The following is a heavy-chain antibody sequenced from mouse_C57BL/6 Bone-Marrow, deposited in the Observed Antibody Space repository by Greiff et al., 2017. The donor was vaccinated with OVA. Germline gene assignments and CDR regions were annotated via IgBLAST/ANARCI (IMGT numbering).Heavy chain of an antibody. Sequence: EVMLVESGGGLVQSGRSLRLSCATSGFTFSDFYMEWVRQAPGKGLEWIAASRNKANDYTTEYSASVKGRFIVSRDTSQSILYLQMNALRAEDTAIYYCARDNGYAMDYWGQGTSVTVSS. CDR1: GFTFSDFY. V-gene: IGHV7-1*01. J-gene: IGHJ4*01. CDR2: SRNKANDYTT. CDR3: ARDNGYAMDY.